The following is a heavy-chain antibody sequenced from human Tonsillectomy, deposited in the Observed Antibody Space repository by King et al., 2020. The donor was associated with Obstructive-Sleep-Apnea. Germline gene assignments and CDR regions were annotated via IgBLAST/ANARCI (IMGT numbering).Heavy chain of an antibody. Sequence: VQLVESGGGLVKPGGSLRLACIASGFTFNKAWMSWVRQAPGKGLEWIGRIKSKTDAETRDYAAPVKGRFTLSRDGSKNTLYLHMNSLKTEDTAMYYCSSTYYYDSSGLDLWGRGTLVTVSS. CDR1: GFTFNKAW. CDR2: IKSKTDAETR. V-gene: IGHV3-15*01. D-gene: IGHD3-22*01. J-gene: IGHJ2*01. CDR3: SSTYYYDSSGLDL.